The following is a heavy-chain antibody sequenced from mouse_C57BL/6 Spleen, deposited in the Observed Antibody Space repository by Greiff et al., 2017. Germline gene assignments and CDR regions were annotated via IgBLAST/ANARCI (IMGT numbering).Heavy chain of an antibody. CDR3: SRGYGNYPYYYAMDY. CDR2: IYPGDGDT. Sequence: QVQLQQSGPELVKPGASVKISCKASGYAFSSSWMNWVKQRPGKGLEWIGRIYPGDGDTNYNGKFKGKATLTADKSSSTAYMQLSSLTSEDSAVYFCSRGYGNYPYYYAMDYWGQGTSVTVSS. V-gene: IGHV1-82*01. CDR1: GYAFSSSW. J-gene: IGHJ4*01. D-gene: IGHD2-10*02.